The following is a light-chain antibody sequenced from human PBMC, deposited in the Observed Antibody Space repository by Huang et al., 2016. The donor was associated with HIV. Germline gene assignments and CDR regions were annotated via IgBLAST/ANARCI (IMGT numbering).Light chain of an antibody. CDR2: DAS. Sequence: EIVLTQSPATLSLSPGERATLSCRASQSVSSYLAWYQQKPGQAPRLLIYDASSRAPGIPARFRGSGSGTDFTITISSLGPEDIAVYYCQHRSNWPRLTFGGGTKVEIK. J-gene: IGKJ4*01. CDR1: QSVSSY. CDR3: QHRSNWPRLT. V-gene: IGKV3-11*01.